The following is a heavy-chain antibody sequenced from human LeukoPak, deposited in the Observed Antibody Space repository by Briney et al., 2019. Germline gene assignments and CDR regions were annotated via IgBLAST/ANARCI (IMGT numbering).Heavy chain of an antibody. CDR2: IYSGGST. Sequence: PGGSLRLSCAASGFTVSSNYMSWVRQAPGKGLEWVSVIYSGGSTYYADSVKGRSTISRDNSKNTLYLQMNSLRAEDTAVYYCARESAPYMVRTLSDYWGQGTLVTVSS. V-gene: IGHV3-66*01. CDR1: GFTVSSNY. J-gene: IGHJ4*02. D-gene: IGHD3-10*01. CDR3: ARESAPYMVRTLSDY.